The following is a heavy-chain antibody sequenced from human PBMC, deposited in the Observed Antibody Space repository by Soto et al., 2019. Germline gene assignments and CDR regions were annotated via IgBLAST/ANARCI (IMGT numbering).Heavy chain of an antibody. Sequence: EVQLLESGGGLVQPGGSLRLSCAAPGFTFSNFVMGWVRRAPGKGLEWVSAISGSGGSTYYADSVKGRFTISRDNSKNTLYLQMNSLRAEDTAVYYCAKDSVVVITNWFDPWGQGTLVTVSS. V-gene: IGHV3-23*01. J-gene: IGHJ5*02. CDR1: GFTFSNFV. CDR3: AKDSVVVITNWFDP. D-gene: IGHD3-22*01. CDR2: ISGSGGST.